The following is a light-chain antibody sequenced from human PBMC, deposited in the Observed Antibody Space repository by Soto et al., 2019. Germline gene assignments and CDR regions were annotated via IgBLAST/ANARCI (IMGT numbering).Light chain of an antibody. J-gene: IGKJ3*01. CDR3: QQYGGSPFT. CDR1: QSVNSDC. Sequence: EIGLRQSPGTMSLSPGERGTLSCRASQSVNSDCLAWYQQKPGQAPRLLIYAASSRATGIPDRFSGSGSGTDFTLTITRLEPEDFAVYFCQQYGGSPFTFGPGTKVDI. V-gene: IGKV3-20*01. CDR2: AAS.